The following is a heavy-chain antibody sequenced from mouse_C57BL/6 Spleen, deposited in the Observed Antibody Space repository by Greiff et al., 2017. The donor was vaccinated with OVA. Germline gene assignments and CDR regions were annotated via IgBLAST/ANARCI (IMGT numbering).Heavy chain of an antibody. Sequence: VHVKQSGGGLVKPGGSLKLSCAASGFTFSSYAMSWVRQTPEKRLEWVATISDGGSYTYYPDNVKGRFTISRDNAKNNLYLQMSHLKSEDTAMYYCARDRDYGSSHWYFDVWGTGTTVTVSS. CDR2: ISDGGSYT. CDR3: ARDRDYGSSHWYFDV. V-gene: IGHV5-4*01. D-gene: IGHD1-1*01. CDR1: GFTFSSYA. J-gene: IGHJ1*03.